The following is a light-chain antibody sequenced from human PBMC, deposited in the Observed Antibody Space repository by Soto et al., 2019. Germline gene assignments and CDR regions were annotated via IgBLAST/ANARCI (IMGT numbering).Light chain of an antibody. CDR2: DAS. CDR3: QQRSNWPLT. V-gene: IGKV3-11*01. Sequence: EIVLTQSPATLSLSPGEGATLSCRASESVNSYLAWYQHKAGQSPRLLIYDASNRATGIPARFSGSGSGTDFTLTISSLEPEDFAVYYCQQRSNWPLTFGGGTKVDIK. J-gene: IGKJ4*01. CDR1: ESVNSY.